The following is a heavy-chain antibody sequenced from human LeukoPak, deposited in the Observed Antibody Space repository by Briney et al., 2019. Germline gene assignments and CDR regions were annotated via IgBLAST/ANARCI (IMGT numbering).Heavy chain of an antibody. V-gene: IGHV4-4*07. CDR1: GGSISSYY. Sequence: SETLSLTCTVSGGSISSYYWSWNRQPAGKGLEWIGRIYTSGSTNYNPSLKSRVTMSVDTSKNQFSLKLSSVTAADTAVYYCARQLPDVLLWFGVPYYFDYWGQGTLVTVSS. CDR3: ARQLPDVLLWFGVPYYFDY. J-gene: IGHJ4*02. CDR2: IYTSGST. D-gene: IGHD3-10*01.